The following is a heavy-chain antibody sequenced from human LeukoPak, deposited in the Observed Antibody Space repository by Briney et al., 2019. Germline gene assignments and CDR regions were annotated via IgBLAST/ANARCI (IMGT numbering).Heavy chain of an antibody. Sequence: PGGSLRLSCAASGFTFSSYEMNWVRQPPGKGLEWIGEINHSGSTNYNPSLKSRVTISVDTSKNQFSLKLSSVTAADTAVYYCAARYLWFGRYFDYWGQGTLVTVSS. J-gene: IGHJ4*02. V-gene: IGHV4-34*08. CDR3: AARYLWFGRYFDY. CDR2: INHSGST. D-gene: IGHD3-10*01. CDR1: GFTFSSYE.